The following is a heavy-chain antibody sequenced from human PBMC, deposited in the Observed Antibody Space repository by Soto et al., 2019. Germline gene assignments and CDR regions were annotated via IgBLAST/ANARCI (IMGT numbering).Heavy chain of an antibody. Sequence: QVQLVESGGGLVKPGGSLRLSCAASGFTFSDYYMSWIRQAPGKGLEWVSYISSSGSTIYYADSVKGRFTISRDNAKNSLYQQMNSLRAEDTAVYYCACPMTTVTPFAFDIWGQGTMVTVSS. CDR2: ISSSGSTI. V-gene: IGHV3-11*01. D-gene: IGHD4-17*01. CDR3: ACPMTTVTPFAFDI. CDR1: GFTFSDYY. J-gene: IGHJ3*02.